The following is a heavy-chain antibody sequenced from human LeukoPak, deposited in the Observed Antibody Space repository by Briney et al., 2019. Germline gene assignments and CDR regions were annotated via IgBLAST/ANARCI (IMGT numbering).Heavy chain of an antibody. D-gene: IGHD4-17*01. CDR3: AKACTVTRYYFDY. CDR1: GGSISSSSYY. V-gene: IGHV4-39*07. CDR2: IYYSGST. Sequence: SETLSLTCTVSGGSISSSSYYWGWIRQPPGKGLEWIGSIYYSGSTYYNPSLKSRVTISVDTSKNQFSLKLSSVTAADTAVYYCAKACTVTRYYFDYWGQGTLVTVSS. J-gene: IGHJ4*02.